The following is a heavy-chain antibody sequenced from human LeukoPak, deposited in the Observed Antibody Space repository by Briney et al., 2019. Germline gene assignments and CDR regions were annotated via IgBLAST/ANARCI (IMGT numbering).Heavy chain of an antibody. Sequence: GASVKVSCKASGYTFASYGISWVRQAPGQGLEWMGWISAYDGNTNYAQKLQGRVTMTTDASTSIAYMELRSLRSEDTAVCYCARGLMAGNTALFDYWGQGALVTVSS. CDR3: ARGLMAGNTALFDY. D-gene: IGHD5-24*01. CDR1: GYTFASYG. CDR2: ISAYDGNT. V-gene: IGHV1-18*01. J-gene: IGHJ4*02.